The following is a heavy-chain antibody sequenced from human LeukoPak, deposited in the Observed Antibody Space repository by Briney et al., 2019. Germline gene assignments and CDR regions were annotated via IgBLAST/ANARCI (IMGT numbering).Heavy chain of an antibody. CDR3: ARWYYDSSGYRYFDY. CDR2: IDYSGST. V-gene: IGHV4-59*12. CDR1: GVSISTYY. D-gene: IGHD3-22*01. Sequence: SETLSLTCTVSGVSISTYYWTWIRQPPGKGLEWIGNIDYSGSTKYNPSLNSRVTISVDTSKNHFSLKLSSVTAADTAVYYCARWYYDSSGYRYFDYWGQGTLVIVSS. J-gene: IGHJ4*02.